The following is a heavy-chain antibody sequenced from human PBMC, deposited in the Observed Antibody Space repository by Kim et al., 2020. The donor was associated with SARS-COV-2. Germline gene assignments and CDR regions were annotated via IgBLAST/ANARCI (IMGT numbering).Heavy chain of an antibody. V-gene: IGHV3-74*01. CDR1: GFTFSNYW. CDR3: ARGTFQQGFDP. J-gene: IGHJ5*02. CDR2: INSDGGDT. Sequence: GGSLRLSCEASGFTFSNYWMNRVRQGPGKGLVWVSRINSDGGDTHYADSVKGRFTISRDNAEYTLHLQLNSLGVEDTAIYYCARGTFQQGFDPWGQGTLVTVSS.